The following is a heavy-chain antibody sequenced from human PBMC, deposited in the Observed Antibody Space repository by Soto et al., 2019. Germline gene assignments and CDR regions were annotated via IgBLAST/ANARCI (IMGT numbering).Heavy chain of an antibody. CDR2: IFYSGST. D-gene: IGHD2-8*01. CDR1: GGSLSSSSW. Sequence: PETLSLTCAVSGGSLSSSSWWSWVRQPPGKTLEWLGEIFYSGSTKYNPSLNSRVTISADQSKNDFSLRLSSVTAADTAVYYCVHHGGVPYYHDFWGQGMLVTVS. CDR3: VHHGGVPYYHDF. V-gene: IGHV4-4*03. J-gene: IGHJ4*02.